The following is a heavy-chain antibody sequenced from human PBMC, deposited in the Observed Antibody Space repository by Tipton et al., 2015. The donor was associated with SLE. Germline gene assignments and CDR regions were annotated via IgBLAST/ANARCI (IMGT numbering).Heavy chain of an antibody. CDR3: ARHVPADPALDYYYYMDV. D-gene: IGHD2-2*01. Sequence: GLVKPSETLSLTCAVSGYSINRGYSWGWIRQPPGKGLEWIGNIYHSGTTYYNPSLKSRLTISVDRSKNHFFLNLTSLTAADTAVYYCARHVPADPALDYYYYMDVWGKGTTVTVSS. CDR2: IYHSGTT. J-gene: IGHJ6*03. V-gene: IGHV4-38-2*01. CDR1: GYSINRGYS.